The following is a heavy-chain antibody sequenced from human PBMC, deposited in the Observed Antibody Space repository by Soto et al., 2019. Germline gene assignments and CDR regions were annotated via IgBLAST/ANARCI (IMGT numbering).Heavy chain of an antibody. CDR3: ARDWGQFCTNGVCYTGGMDV. CDR1: GYTFTSYA. V-gene: IGHV1-3*01. J-gene: IGHJ6*02. D-gene: IGHD2-8*01. Sequence: ASVKVSCKASGYTFTSYAMHWVRQAPGQRLEWMGWINAGNGNTKYSQKFQGRVTVTRDTSASTAYMELSSLRSEDTAVYYCARDWGQFCTNGVCYTGGMDVWGQGTTVTVSS. CDR2: INAGNGNT.